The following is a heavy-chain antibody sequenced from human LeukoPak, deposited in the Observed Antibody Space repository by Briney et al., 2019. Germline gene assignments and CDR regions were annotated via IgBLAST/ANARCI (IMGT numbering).Heavy chain of an antibody. CDR2: ISGSGGST. Sequence: GGSLRLSCAASGFTFSSYAMSWVRQAPGKGLEWVSAISGSGGSTYYADSVKGRFTISRDNSKNTLYLQMNSLRAEDTAVYYCAKDPTSSNKGKRWRSGVDPWGQGTLVTVSS. D-gene: IGHD2-15*01. V-gene: IGHV3-23*01. CDR3: AKDPTSSNKGKRWRSGVDP. CDR1: GFTFSSYA. J-gene: IGHJ5*02.